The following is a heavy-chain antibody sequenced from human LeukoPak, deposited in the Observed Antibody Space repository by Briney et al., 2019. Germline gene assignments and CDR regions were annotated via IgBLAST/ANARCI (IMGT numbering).Heavy chain of an antibody. CDR1: GGTFSSYA. V-gene: IGHV1-69*01. CDR3: ASSYYYDSSGSYYYYMDV. D-gene: IGHD3-22*01. Sequence: ASVTVSCKASGGTFSSYAISWVRQAPGQGLEWMGGIIPIFGTANYAQKFQGRVTITADESTSTAYMELSSLRSEDTAVYYCASSYYYDSSGSYYYYMDVWGKGTTVTISS. J-gene: IGHJ6*03. CDR2: IIPIFGTA.